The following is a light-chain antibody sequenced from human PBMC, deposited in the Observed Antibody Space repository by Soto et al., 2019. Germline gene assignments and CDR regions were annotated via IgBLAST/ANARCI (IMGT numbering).Light chain of an antibody. CDR2: DAS. CDR3: QQYNSYPIT. J-gene: IGKJ4*01. Sequence: DIQMTQSPSTLSASVGDRVTITCRASQSISNWLAWYQQRPGKAPKLLIYDASGLESGVPSRFSGSGSGTEFTLTINSLQPDDFTPYFCQQYNSYPITFGGGTKV. V-gene: IGKV1-5*01. CDR1: QSISNW.